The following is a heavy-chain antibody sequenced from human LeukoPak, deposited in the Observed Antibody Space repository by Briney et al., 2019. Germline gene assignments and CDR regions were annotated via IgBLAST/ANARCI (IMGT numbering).Heavy chain of an antibody. CDR1: GFTFSSYW. Sequence: GGSLRLSCAASGFTFSSYWMSWVRQAPGKGLERVANIKQDGSEKYYVDSVKGRFTISRDNAKNSLYLQMNSLRAEDTAVYYCARDLIHSGSSALDYWGQGTLVTVSS. J-gene: IGHJ4*02. V-gene: IGHV3-7*01. D-gene: IGHD1-26*01. CDR2: IKQDGSEK. CDR3: ARDLIHSGSSALDY.